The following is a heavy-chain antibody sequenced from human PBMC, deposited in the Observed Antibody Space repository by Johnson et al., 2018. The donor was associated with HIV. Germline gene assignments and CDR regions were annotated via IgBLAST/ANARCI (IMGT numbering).Heavy chain of an antibody. Sequence: VQLVESGGGLVQPGGSLRLSCAASGFTVSSNYMSWVRQAPGKGLEWVSVIYSGGGTYYEDSVKGRFTISRDNSKNTLYLQMNSLRPQDTAVYYCAREMVAAKDAFDIWGQGTMVTVSS. V-gene: IGHV3-66*02. CDR1: GFTVSSNY. CDR3: AREMVAAKDAFDI. CDR2: IYSGGGT. D-gene: IGHD2-15*01. J-gene: IGHJ3*02.